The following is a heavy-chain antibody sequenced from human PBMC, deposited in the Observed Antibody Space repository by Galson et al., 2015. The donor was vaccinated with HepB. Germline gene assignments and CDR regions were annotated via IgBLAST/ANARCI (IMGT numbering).Heavy chain of an antibody. Sequence: ETLSLTCTVSGGSISNYYWSWIRQPPGKGLEWIGYTYNYGSTKYNPSLKSRVTISVDTSKNQFSLKLSSVTAADTAVYFCARDLSGKTAFGNWGPGTLVTVSS. V-gene: IGHV4-59*01. CDR1: GGSISNYY. J-gene: IGHJ4*02. CDR3: ARDLSGKTAFGN. CDR2: TYNYGST. D-gene: IGHD6-19*01.